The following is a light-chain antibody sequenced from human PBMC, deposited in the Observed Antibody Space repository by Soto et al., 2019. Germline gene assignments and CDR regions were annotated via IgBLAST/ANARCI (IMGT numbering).Light chain of an antibody. CDR1: SSNIGGNP. J-gene: IGLJ2*01. V-gene: IGLV1-44*01. CDR2: SNN. Sequence: QSVLTQPPSVSGTPGQRVTISCSGSSSNIGGNPVNWYQQLPGTAPKLLIYSNNQRPSGVPDRFSGSKSGTSASLAISGLQSEDEADYYCAAWDDSLNGVVFGGGTKLTVL. CDR3: AAWDDSLNGVV.